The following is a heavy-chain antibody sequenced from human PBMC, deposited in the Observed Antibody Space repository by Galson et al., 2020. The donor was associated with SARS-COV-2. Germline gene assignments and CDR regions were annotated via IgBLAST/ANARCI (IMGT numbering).Heavy chain of an antibody. CDR3: ARLLVLNTTWYDYFDY. D-gene: IGHD6-13*01. Sequence: GESLKISCQGSGYDFSGYWIAWVRQMPGKGPEWMGIIYPGDSDIKYSPSFQGHVTISADKSISTAYLQWNSLEASDSAMYYCARLLVLNTTWYDYFDYWGQGARVTVS. CDR1: GYDFSGYW. J-gene: IGHJ4*02. V-gene: IGHV5-51*01. CDR2: IYPGDSDI.